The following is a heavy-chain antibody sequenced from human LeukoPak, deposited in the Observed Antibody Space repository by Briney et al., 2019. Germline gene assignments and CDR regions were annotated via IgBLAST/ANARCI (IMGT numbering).Heavy chain of an antibody. Sequence: GGSLRLSCAASGFTFRTFGMHWVRQAPGKGLEWVSFIRYDGADKFYADSVKGRFTISRDNSKNTAYLQMNSLRAEDTAVYYCAKTTYYDILTGYQRTFYFDYWGQGTLATVSS. J-gene: IGHJ4*02. D-gene: IGHD3-9*01. CDR1: GFTFRTFG. V-gene: IGHV3-30*02. CDR3: AKTTYYDILTGYQRTFYFDY. CDR2: IRYDGADK.